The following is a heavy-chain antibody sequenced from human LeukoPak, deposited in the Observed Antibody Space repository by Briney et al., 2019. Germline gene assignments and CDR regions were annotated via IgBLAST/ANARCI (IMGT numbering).Heavy chain of an antibody. Sequence: GGSLRLSCAASGFTFSSYAVSWVRQAPGKGLGWVSGISGSGSKTYYAESVKGRFTISRDNSKNTLYLQMNSLRVEDTAVYYCAKGGYCSSTSCYKADGMDVWGQGTTVTVSS. CDR3: AKGGYCSSTSCYKADGMDV. J-gene: IGHJ6*02. D-gene: IGHD2-2*02. V-gene: IGHV3-23*01. CDR2: ISGSGSKT. CDR1: GFTFSSYA.